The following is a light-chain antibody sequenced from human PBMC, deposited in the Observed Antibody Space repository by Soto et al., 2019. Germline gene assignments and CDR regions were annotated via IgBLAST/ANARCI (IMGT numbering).Light chain of an antibody. CDR1: QSVGSS. J-gene: IGKJ1*01. Sequence: EIVMTQSPVTLSVSPGERATLYCRASQSVGSSLAWYQQKPGQAPRLLIYGASTRATDIPARFSGSGSGTEFPLTIRRLQSEDFEIYYCHKYGSCLQPFGQGTKIEIK. V-gene: IGKV3-15*01. CDR3: HKYGSCLQP. CDR2: GAS.